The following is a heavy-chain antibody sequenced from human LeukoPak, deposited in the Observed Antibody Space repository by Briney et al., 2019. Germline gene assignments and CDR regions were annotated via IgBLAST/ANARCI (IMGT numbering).Heavy chain of an antibody. CDR1: GYSFSSGSYY. V-gene: IGHV4-61*02. CDR3: ATNLLDAFDI. CDR2: IYTSGST. Sequence: SETLSLTCTVSGYSFSSGSYYWTWIRQPAGKGLEWIGRIYTSGSTNYNPSLKSRVTISLDTSKNQFSLKLSSVTAADTAVYYCATNLLDAFDIWGQGTMVTVSS. J-gene: IGHJ3*02. D-gene: IGHD1-14*01.